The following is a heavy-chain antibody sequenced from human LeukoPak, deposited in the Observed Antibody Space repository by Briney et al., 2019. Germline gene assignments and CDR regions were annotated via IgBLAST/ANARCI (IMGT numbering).Heavy chain of an antibody. D-gene: IGHD3-9*01. CDR3: ASAYYDILGGHFDY. J-gene: IGHJ4*02. V-gene: IGHV4-38-2*02. Sequence: SSETLSLTCTVSGYSISSGYYWGWIRQPPGKGLEWIGSIYYSGRTNYNSSLKSRVTISVDTSKNQFSLKVTSVTAADTAVYYCASAYYDILGGHFDYWGQGTLVTVSS. CDR1: GYSISSGYY. CDR2: IYYSGRT.